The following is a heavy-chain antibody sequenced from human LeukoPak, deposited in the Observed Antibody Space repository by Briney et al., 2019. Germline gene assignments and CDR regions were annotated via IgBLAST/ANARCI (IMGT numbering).Heavy chain of an antibody. CDR2: MNPSSGDT. J-gene: IGHJ4*02. D-gene: IGHD6-13*01. Sequence: GASVKVSCKASGYTFTSYDINWVRQATGQGLEWMGWMNPSSGDTGYAQKFQGRVTMTRDTSMSTAYMELSSLRSEDTAVYYCARGKNSAAGTLGDCWGQGTLVTVSS. CDR1: GYTFTSYD. V-gene: IGHV1-8*01. CDR3: ARGKNSAAGTLGDC.